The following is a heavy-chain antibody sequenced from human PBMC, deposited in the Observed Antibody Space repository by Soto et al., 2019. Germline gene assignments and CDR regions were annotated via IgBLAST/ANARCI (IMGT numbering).Heavy chain of an antibody. D-gene: IGHD6-6*01. J-gene: IGHJ4*02. CDR1: GFTFSDHG. CDR3: AKDRTIASRNFDS. V-gene: IGHV3-23*01. CDR2: ISGSVVST. Sequence: GGSRTLSCTASGFTFSDHGMHWVRQAPGKGLEWVSSISGSVVSTFYADSVKGRFTISRDNSMNTLYLQMNSLRAEDTAVYYCAKDRTIASRNFDSWGQGALVTVSS.